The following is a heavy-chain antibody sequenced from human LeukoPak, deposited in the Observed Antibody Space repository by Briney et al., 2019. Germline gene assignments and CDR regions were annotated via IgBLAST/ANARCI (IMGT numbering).Heavy chain of an antibody. V-gene: IGHV3-53*01. CDR1: GFTVSSNY. CDR3: AREVSGSIFFDP. Sequence: GGSLRLSCAASGFTVSSNYMSWVRQVPGKGLEWVSVIYSGGSTSYADSVKGRFTISRDNSKNTLCLEMNSLRAADTAVYYCAREVSGSIFFDPWGQGTLVTVSS. J-gene: IGHJ5*02. D-gene: IGHD3-3*02. CDR2: IYSGGST.